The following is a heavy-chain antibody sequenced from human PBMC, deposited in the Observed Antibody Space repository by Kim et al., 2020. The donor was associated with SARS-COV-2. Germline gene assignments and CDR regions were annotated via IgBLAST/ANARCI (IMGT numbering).Heavy chain of an antibody. Sequence: GGSLRLSCAASGFTFSDYYMSWIRQAPGKGLEWVSYISSSSSYTNYEDSVKGRFTNSRDNAKNSLYLQMNSLRAEDTAVYYCARDQEDTAMGADNWFDPWGQGTLVTVSS. J-gene: IGHJ5*02. CDR2: ISSSSSYT. D-gene: IGHD5-18*01. CDR1: GFTFSDYY. CDR3: ARDQEDTAMGADNWFDP. V-gene: IGHV3-11*05.